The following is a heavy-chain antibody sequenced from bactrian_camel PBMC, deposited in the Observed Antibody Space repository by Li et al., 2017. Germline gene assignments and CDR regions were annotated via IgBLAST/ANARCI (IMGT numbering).Heavy chain of an antibody. CDR1: GFTFSSSYW. J-gene: IGHJ6*01. D-gene: IGHD5*01. Sequence: HVQLVESGGGLVESGGSLTLSCAASGFTFSSSYWMYWVRQAPGKGLEWVSFITNGGGSTCYADSVKGRFTDSRDNAKNTLYLQMNSLKPEDTAVYYCVRDFGISVWVMSPWGQGTQVTVS. CDR3: VRDFGISVWVMSP. CDR2: ITNGGGST. V-gene: IGHV3S1*01.